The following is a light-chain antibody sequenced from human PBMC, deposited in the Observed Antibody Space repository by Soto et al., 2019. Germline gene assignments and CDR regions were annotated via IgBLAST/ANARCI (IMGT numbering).Light chain of an antibody. Sequence: QSALTQPASVSGSPGQSITISCTGTSSDVGGYNYVSWYQQHPGKAPKLMIYDVSNRPSGVSNRFSGSNSGNTASLTISGLQAEDEADYYCSLYTSSSTWVFGGWTKVAVL. J-gene: IGLJ3*02. V-gene: IGLV2-14*01. CDR3: SLYTSSSTWV. CDR2: DVS. CDR1: SSDVGGYNY.